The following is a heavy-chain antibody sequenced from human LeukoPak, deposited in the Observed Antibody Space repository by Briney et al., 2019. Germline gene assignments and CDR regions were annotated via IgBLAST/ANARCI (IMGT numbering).Heavy chain of an antibody. CDR2: MNPNSGNT. Sequence: GASVKVSCKASGYTFTSYDINWVRQATGQGLEWTGWMNPNSGNTGYAQKFQGRVTMTRNTSISTAYMELSSLRSEDTAVYYCASQMVDYGDLFAFDIWGQGTMVTVSS. D-gene: IGHD4-17*01. CDR1: GYTFTSYD. V-gene: IGHV1-8*01. J-gene: IGHJ3*02. CDR3: ASQMVDYGDLFAFDI.